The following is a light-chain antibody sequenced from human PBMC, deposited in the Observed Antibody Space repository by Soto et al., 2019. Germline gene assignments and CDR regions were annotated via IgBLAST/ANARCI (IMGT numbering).Light chain of an antibody. CDR2: DAS. CDR1: QSISTW. V-gene: IGKV1-5*01. Sequence: DIQMTQSPATLSASVGDRVTITCRASQSISTWLAWYQQKPGRAPKFLIYDASSLESGVPPRFSGSGSGTEFTLTISSLQPDDFGTYYCQQYYSYPRTFAKGTKVDIK. CDR3: QQYYSYPRT. J-gene: IGKJ1*01.